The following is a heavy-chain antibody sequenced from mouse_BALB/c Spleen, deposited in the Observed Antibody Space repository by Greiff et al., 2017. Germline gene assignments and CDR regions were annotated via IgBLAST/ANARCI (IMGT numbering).Heavy chain of an antibody. J-gene: IGHJ2*01. D-gene: IGHD1-2*01. Sequence: QVHVKQPGAELVKPGASVKLSCKASGYTFTSYWMHWVKQRPGQGLEWIGEINPSNGRTNYNEKFKSKATLTVDKSSSTAYMQLSSLTSEDSAVYYCARNPLSLPRIFDYWGQGTTLTVSS. CDR1: GYTFTSYW. V-gene: IGHV1S81*02. CDR2: INPSNGRT. CDR3: ARNPLSLPRIFDY.